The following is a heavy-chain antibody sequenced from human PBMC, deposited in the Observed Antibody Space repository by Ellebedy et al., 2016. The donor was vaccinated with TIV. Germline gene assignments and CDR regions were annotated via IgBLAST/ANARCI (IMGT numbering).Heavy chain of an antibody. CDR1: GFTFDDYA. CDR3: AKDMRPTGVY. V-gene: IGHV3-9*01. D-gene: IGHD3-10*01. CDR2: ISRNSGSI. J-gene: IGHJ4*02. Sequence: GGSLRLSCTASGFTFDDYAMHWVRQAPGKGLEWVSGISRNSGSIGYADSVKGRFTISRDNAKNSLYLQMSSLTTEDTALYYCAKDMRPTGVYWGQGTLVTVSS.